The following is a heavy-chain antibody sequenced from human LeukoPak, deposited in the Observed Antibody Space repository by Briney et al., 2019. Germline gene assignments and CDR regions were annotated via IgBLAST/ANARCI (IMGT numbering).Heavy chain of an antibody. V-gene: IGHV3-30*02. CDR2: IRYDGSNK. CDR3: ARDRVLRVNYEPEIRPAEDYYYYYYMDV. D-gene: IGHD1-7*01. Sequence: GGSLRLSCAASGFTFSSYGMHWVRQAPGKGLEWVAFIRYDGSNKYYADSVKGRFTISRDNSKNTLYLQMNSLRAEDTAVYYCARDRVLRVNYEPEIRPAEDYYYYYYMDVWGKGTTVTVSS. J-gene: IGHJ6*03. CDR1: GFTFSSYG.